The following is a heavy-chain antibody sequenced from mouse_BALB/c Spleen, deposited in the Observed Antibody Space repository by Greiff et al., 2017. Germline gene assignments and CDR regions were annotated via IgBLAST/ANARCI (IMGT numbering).Heavy chain of an antibody. CDR1: GFNIKDTY. D-gene: IGHD1-2*01. CDR3: VIVATATDYYAMDY. CDR2: IDPANGNT. Sequence: VQLQQSGAELVKPGASVKLSCTASGFNIKDTYMHWVKQRPEQGLEWIGRIDPANGNTKYDPKFQGKATITADTSSNTAYLQLSSLTSEDTAAYYCVIVATATDYYAMDYWGQGTSVTVAS. V-gene: IGHV14-3*02. J-gene: IGHJ4*01.